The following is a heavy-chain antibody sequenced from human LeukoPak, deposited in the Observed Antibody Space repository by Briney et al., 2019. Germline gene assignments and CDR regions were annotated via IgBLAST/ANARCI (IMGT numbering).Heavy chain of an antibody. D-gene: IGHD2-21*01. Sequence: GGSLRLSCAASGFTFSSYWMSWVRQAPGKGLEWVANIKQDGSEKYYVDSVKGRFTISRDNAKNSLYLQMNSLRAEDTAVYYCARANPLIGDAFDIWGQGTMVTVSS. J-gene: IGHJ3*02. CDR2: IKQDGSEK. CDR3: ARANPLIGDAFDI. V-gene: IGHV3-7*01. CDR1: GFTFSSYW.